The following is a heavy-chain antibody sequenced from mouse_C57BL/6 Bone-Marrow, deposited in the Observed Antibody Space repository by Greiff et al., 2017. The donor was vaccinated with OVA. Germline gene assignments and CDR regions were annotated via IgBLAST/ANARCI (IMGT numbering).Heavy chain of an antibody. Sequence: EVQGVESGGGLVQSGRSLRLSCATSGFTFSDFYMEWVRQAPGKGLEWIAASRNKANDYTTEYSASVKGRFIVSRDTSQSILYLQMNALRAEDTAIYYCARDDGYYGVFDYWGQGTTLTVSS. CDR1: GFTFSDFY. J-gene: IGHJ2*01. CDR3: ARDDGYYGVFDY. CDR2: SRNKANDYTT. V-gene: IGHV7-1*01. D-gene: IGHD2-3*01.